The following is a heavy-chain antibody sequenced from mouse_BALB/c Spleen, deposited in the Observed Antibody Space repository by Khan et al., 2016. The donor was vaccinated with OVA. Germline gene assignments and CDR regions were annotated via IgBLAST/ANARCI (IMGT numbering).Heavy chain of an antibody. Sequence: EVELVESGGGLMKPGGSLKLSCAASGFTFSGYYMSWVRQTPEKRLEWVATISSIDSYIYYPDSVKGRFTISRDNAKHNLYLQMNSLKSEDSAMYYCIRGYYGDPFAYWGQGTLVTVSA. CDR2: ISSIDSYI. CDR1: GFTFSGYY. CDR3: IRGYYGDPFAY. D-gene: IGHD2-13*01. J-gene: IGHJ3*01. V-gene: IGHV5-4*02.